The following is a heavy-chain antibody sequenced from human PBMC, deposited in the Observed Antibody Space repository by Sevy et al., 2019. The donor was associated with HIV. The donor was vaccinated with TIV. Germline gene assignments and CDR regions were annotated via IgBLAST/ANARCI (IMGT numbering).Heavy chain of an antibody. CDR2: ISSLSNYI. V-gene: IGHV3-21*01. CDR1: AFTFSGYS. D-gene: IGHD6-19*01. Sequence: GGSLRLSCAASAFTFSGYSMNWVRQAPGKGLEWVSSISSLSNYIYYADSVKGRFTISRDNAKNSLYLQMNSLRTEDTAVYYCARDPGRGAVTGSLDYWGQGTLVTVSS. J-gene: IGHJ4*02. CDR3: ARDPGRGAVTGSLDY.